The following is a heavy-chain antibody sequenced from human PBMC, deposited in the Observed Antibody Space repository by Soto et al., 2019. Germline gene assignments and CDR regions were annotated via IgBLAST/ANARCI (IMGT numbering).Heavy chain of an antibody. Sequence: GGSLRLSCAASGFTFSSYCMSWVRQAPGKGLEWVANIKQDGSEKYYVDSVKGRFTISRDNAKNSLYLQMNSLRAEDTAVYYCARDGGRRTSYGMDVWGQGTTVTVSS. CDR1: GFTFSSYC. J-gene: IGHJ6*02. CDR2: IKQDGSEK. CDR3: ARDGGRRTSYGMDV. V-gene: IGHV3-7*01. D-gene: IGHD3-16*01.